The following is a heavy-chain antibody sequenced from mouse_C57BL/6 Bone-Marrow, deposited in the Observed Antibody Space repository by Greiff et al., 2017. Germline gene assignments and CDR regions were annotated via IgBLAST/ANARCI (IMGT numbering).Heavy chain of an antibody. D-gene: IGHD2-4*01. CDR1: GYTFTGYW. V-gene: IGHV1-9*01. J-gene: IGHJ3*01. CDR2: ILPGSGST. Sequence: QVQLKESGAELMKPGASVKLSCKATGYTFTGYWIEWVKQRPGHGLEWIGEILPGSGSTNYNEKFKGKATFTADTSSNTAYMQLSSLTTEDAAIYYCARPLYYDDAWFAYWGQGTLVTVSA. CDR3: ARPLYYDDAWFAY.